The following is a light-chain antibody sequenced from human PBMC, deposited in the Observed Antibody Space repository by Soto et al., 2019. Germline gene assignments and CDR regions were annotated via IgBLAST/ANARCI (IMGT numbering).Light chain of an antibody. CDR2: GAS. Sequence: EIVMTQSPVTLSVSPGERATLSCRASQTVTTNYLAWYQQKPGQSPRVLIYGASSRATGIPDRFSGSGSGTDFTLTISRLEPEDFAVYYCQHYGSLPLTFGGGTKVDIK. V-gene: IGKV3-20*01. CDR3: QHYGSLPLT. J-gene: IGKJ4*01. CDR1: QTVTTNY.